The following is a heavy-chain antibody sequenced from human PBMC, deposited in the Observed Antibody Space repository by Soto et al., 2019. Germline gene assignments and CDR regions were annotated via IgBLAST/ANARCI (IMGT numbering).Heavy chain of an antibody. CDR2: IIPIFGTA. CDR1: GGTFSSYA. D-gene: IGHD3-22*01. Sequence: QVQLVQSGAEVKKPGSSVKVSCKASGGTFSSYAISWVRQAPGQGLEWMGGIIPIFGTANYAQKFQGRVTITADESTSTAYMELSSLRSEDTAVYYCARGAYYYASSGYYQYYFDYWGQGTLVTVSS. CDR3: ARGAYYYASSGYYQYYFDY. J-gene: IGHJ4*02. V-gene: IGHV1-69*01.